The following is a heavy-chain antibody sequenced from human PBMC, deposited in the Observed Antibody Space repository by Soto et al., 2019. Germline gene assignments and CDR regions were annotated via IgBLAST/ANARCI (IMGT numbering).Heavy chain of an antibody. D-gene: IGHD3-16*01. CDR2: INSDGSSI. V-gene: IGHV3-74*01. CDR3: ARGGGDYGDY. J-gene: IGHJ4*02. CDR1: GFTFSNYW. Sequence: EVQLVESVGGLVQPGGSLRLSCAASGFTFSNYWMHWVRQAPGKGLVWVSRINSDGSSISYADSVKGRFTISRDNAKNTLYLQLNSLRAEDTAVYSCARGGGDYGDYWGQGTLVTVSS.